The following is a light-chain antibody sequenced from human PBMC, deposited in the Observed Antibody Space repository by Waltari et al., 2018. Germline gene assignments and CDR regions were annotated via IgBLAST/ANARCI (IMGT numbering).Light chain of an antibody. CDR2: EVT. CDR1: NRAFGSYNL. CDR3: SSYAGGSTVI. Sequence: QSALTQPASVSGSPGQSITLSCTGTNRAFGSYNLYSPYQQHPGKAPNLTLYEVTKRPSRVPNRFSGSKSGNTASLTISGLQAEDEADYYCSSYAGGSTVIFGGGTKVTVL. V-gene: IGLV2-23*02. J-gene: IGLJ2*01.